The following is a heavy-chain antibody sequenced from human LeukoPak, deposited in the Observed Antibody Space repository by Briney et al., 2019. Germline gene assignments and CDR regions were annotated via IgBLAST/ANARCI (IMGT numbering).Heavy chain of an antibody. CDR2: IYHSGST. CDR3: ARLAYYDYVWGSYRPFDY. J-gene: IGHJ4*02. Sequence: SETLSLTCTVSGGSISSSSYYWGWIRQPPGKGLEWIGSIYHSGSTYYNPSLKSRVTISVDTSKNQFSLKLSSVTAADTAVYYCARLAYYDYVWGSYRPFDYWGQGTLVTVSS. D-gene: IGHD3-16*02. V-gene: IGHV4-39*01. CDR1: GGSISSSSYY.